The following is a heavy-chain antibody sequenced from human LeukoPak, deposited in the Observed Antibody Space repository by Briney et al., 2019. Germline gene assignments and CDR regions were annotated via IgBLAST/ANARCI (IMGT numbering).Heavy chain of an antibody. J-gene: IGHJ5*02. CDR3: ARDAYCSGGSWYWFDP. D-gene: IGHD2-15*01. CDR1: GGSFSGYY. CDR2: INHRGST. Sequence: SETLSLTCPLYGGSFSGYYWTWIRQPPGKGLEWIGEINHRGSTNYNPSLMSRVTISVDTSKNQFSLKLSSVTAADTAVYYCARDAYCSGGSWYWFDPWGQGTLVTVSS. V-gene: IGHV4-34*01.